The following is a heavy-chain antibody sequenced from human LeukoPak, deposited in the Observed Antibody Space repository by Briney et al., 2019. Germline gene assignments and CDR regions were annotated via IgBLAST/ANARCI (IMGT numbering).Heavy chain of an antibody. D-gene: IGHD1-14*01. Sequence: ETLSLTCTVSGGSIGIYYWNWIRQPAGKGLEWIGRIFTSGIANYNPSPKSRVTISVDTSKNQFSLKLSSVTAADTAVYYCARHRIHYYYGMDVWAKGPRLPSP. J-gene: IGHJ6*02. CDR1: GGSIGIYY. V-gene: IGHV4-4*07. CDR3: ARHRIHYYYGMDV. CDR2: IFTSGIA.